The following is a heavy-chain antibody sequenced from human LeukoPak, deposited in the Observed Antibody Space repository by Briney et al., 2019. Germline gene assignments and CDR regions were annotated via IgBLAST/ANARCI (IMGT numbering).Heavy chain of an antibody. V-gene: IGHV3-30*03. J-gene: IGHJ5*02. Sequence: GRSLRLSCAASGFTFSSYGMHWVRQAPGKGLEWVAVISYDVGKKYYADSVKGRFTISRDNAKNSLYLQMNSLRAEDTAVYYCVYGGSYYVAWGQGTLVTVSS. CDR3: VYGGSYYVA. CDR2: ISYDVGKK. D-gene: IGHD1-26*01. CDR1: GFTFSSYG.